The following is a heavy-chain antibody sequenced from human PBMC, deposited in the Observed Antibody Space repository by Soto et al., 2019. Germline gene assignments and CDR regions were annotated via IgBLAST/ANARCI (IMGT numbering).Heavy chain of an antibody. Sequence: GGSLRLSCEASGFTFSSYAMTWVRKAPGKGLEWVSAISGSGGSTYYTDSVKGRFTISRDNSKNTLYLQMNSLRAEDTAVYYCAKATYDFWSGLNWFDPWGQGTLVTVSS. V-gene: IGHV3-23*01. CDR2: ISGSGGST. D-gene: IGHD3-3*01. CDR3: AKATYDFWSGLNWFDP. CDR1: GFTFSSYA. J-gene: IGHJ5*02.